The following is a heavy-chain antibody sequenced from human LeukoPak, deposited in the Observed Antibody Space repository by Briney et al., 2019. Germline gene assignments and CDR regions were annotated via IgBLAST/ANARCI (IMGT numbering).Heavy chain of an antibody. J-gene: IGHJ4*02. Sequence: GGSLRLSCAASGFTFSSYGMHWVRQAPGKGLEWVAFIRYDGSNKYYADSVKGRFTISRDNSKNTLYLQMNSLRAEDTAVYYCARERDYYFDYWGQGTLVTVSS. CDR3: ARERDYYFDY. CDR1: GFTFSSYG. CDR2: IRYDGSNK. V-gene: IGHV3-30*02.